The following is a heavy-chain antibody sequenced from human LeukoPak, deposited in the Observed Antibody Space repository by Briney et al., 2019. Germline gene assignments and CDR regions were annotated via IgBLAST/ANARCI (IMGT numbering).Heavy chain of an antibody. CDR1: GFTLSHYA. V-gene: IGHV3-23*01. D-gene: IGHD2-15*01. CDR2: IGGGGGST. Sequence: PGGSLRLSCSMSGFTLSHYAMSWVRQAPGKRLEWVSTIGGGGGSTDYTDSVKGRFTISRDNSKNTLYLQMNSLGAEDTAVYYCAKGHRYCTSGNCNSAVDYWGQGTLVTVSS. CDR3: AKGHRYCTSGNCNSAVDY. J-gene: IGHJ4*02.